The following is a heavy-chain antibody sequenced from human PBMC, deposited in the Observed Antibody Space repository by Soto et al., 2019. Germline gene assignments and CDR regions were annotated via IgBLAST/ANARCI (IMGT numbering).Heavy chain of an antibody. CDR2: FDPEDGET. V-gene: IGHV1-24*01. CDR1: GYTLTELS. CDR3: ATVQPDSSGYMRNYYYYGMDV. Sequence: ASVKVSCKVSGYTLTELSMHWVRQAPGKGLEWMGGFDPEDGETIYAQKFQGRVTMTEDTSTETAYMELSSLRSEDTAVYYCATVQPDSSGYMRNYYYYGMDVWGQGTTVTVSS. D-gene: IGHD3-22*01. J-gene: IGHJ6*02.